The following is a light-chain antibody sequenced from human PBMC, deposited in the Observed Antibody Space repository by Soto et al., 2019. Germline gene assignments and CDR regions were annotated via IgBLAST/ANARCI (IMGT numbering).Light chain of an antibody. Sequence: DILMTQCPDSLAVSLGDTTAINCKSRQSVLYSSNNKNYLAWYQQKPGQPPKLLIYWASTRESGVPDRFSGSGSGTDFTLTISSLQAEDVAVYYCQQYYSTPITFGQGTRLEIK. CDR3: QQYYSTPIT. J-gene: IGKJ5*01. V-gene: IGKV4-1*01. CDR1: QSVLYSSNNKNY. CDR2: WAS.